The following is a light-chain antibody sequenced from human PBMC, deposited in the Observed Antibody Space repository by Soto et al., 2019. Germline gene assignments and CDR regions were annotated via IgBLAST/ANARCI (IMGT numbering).Light chain of an antibody. Sequence: QSVLTQPASVSGSPGQSIAISCTGTSRDVGSYNSVSWYQQYPGKAPKLMIHDVNNRPSGISDRFSASKSGNTASLTISGLQAEDEADYYCSSFTSSTSYVFGTGTKVTVL. CDR1: SRDVGSYNS. V-gene: IGLV2-14*03. CDR2: DVN. J-gene: IGLJ1*01. CDR3: SSFTSSTSYV.